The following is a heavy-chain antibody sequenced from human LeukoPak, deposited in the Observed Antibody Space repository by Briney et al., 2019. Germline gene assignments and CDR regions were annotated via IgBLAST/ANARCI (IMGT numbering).Heavy chain of an antibody. V-gene: IGHV4-59*01. D-gene: IGHD3-3*01. CDR2: IYYSGST. J-gene: IGHJ6*03. CDR3: ARVLSHNDFWSGPYMDV. CDR1: DGSISSYY. Sequence: SETLSLTCTVSDGSISSYYWSWLRQPPGKGLEWIGYIYYSGSTNYNPSLKSRVTISVDTSKNQFSLKLSSVTAADTAVYYCARVLSHNDFWSGPYMDVWGKGTTVTVSS.